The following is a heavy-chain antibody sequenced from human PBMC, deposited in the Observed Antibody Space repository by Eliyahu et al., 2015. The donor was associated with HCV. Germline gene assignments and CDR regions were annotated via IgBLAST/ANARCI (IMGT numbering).Heavy chain of an antibody. CDR1: GFTFXRYG. CDR2: IWYDGSNK. V-gene: IGHV3-33*01. J-gene: IGHJ6*02. CDR3: ARDRLYSYSPDGMDV. Sequence: QVQLVESGGGVVQPGRSLRLSCAASGFTFXRYGMHWVRQAPGKGLEXVAVIWYDGSNKYYADXVKGRFTISRDNSKNTLYLQMNSLRAEDTAVYYCARDRLYSYSPDGMDVWGQGTTVTVSS. D-gene: IGHD5-18*01.